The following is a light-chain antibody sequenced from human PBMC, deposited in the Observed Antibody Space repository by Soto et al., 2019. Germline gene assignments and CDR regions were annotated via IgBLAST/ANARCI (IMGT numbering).Light chain of an antibody. Sequence: EIVLTQSPATLSLSPGERATLSCRASQSVGSSLAWYQQKPGQAPRLLINDSSNRATGIPARFSGSGSGTDFTLTISSLEPEDFAVYYCQQRNDWPRVTFGQGTKVDI. CDR1: QSVGSS. J-gene: IGKJ1*01. CDR2: DSS. CDR3: QQRNDWPRVT. V-gene: IGKV3-11*01.